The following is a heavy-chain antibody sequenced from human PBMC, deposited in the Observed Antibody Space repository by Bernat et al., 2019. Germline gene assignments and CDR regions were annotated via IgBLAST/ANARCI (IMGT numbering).Heavy chain of an antibody. CDR2: IYYSGST. Sequence: VQLVDSGGGLVKPGGSLRLSCAASGFTFRNAWLGWVRQAPGRGLEWIGSIYYSGSTYYNPSLKSRVTISVDTSKNQFSLKLSSVTAADTAVYYCARRYYYYGMDVWGQGTTVTVSS. J-gene: IGHJ6*02. CDR1: GFTFRNAW. CDR3: ARRYYYYGMDV. V-gene: IGHV4-38-2*01.